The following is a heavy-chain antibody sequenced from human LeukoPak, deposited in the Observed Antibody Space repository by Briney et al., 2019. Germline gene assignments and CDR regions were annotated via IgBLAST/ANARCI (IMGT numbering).Heavy chain of an antibody. Sequence: SETLSLTCTVSGDSVSQANFYWGWIRQPPGKGLEWIGSIYYTETANYNPSLKSRVSISVDTSMTQFSLKLTSVTAADTAIYYCGRWLLWFGDLDNYDNYSDHWGPGILVTVSS. CDR2: IYYTETA. D-gene: IGHD3-10*01. CDR3: GRWLLWFGDLDNYDNYSDH. V-gene: IGHV4-39*01. CDR1: GDSVSQANFY. J-gene: IGHJ5*02.